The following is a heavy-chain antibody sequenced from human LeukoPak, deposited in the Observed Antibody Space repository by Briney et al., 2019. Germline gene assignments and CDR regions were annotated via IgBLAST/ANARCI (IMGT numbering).Heavy chain of an antibody. CDR2: ISSSSGYI. D-gene: IGHD1-26*01. CDR3: ARVEEGAIPFDY. CDR1: GFTFSSYS. Sequence: GGSLRLSCAASGFTFSSYSLNWVRQAPGKGLEWVSSISSSSGYIYYADSVKGRFTISRDNAKNSLYLQMNSLRAEDTALYYCARVEEGAIPFDYWGQGTLVTVSS. J-gene: IGHJ4*02. V-gene: IGHV3-21*01.